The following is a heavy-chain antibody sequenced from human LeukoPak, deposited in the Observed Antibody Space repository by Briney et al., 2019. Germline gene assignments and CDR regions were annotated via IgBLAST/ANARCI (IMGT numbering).Heavy chain of an antibody. CDR2: INPSGGST. CDR1: GYTFTSYY. D-gene: IGHD6-19*01. V-gene: IGHV1-46*01. CDR3: ARDAVAGTRLYY. Sequence: ASVKVSCKASGYTFTSYYMHWVRQAPGQGLEWMGIINPSGGSTSYAQKFQGRVTMTRDTSASTVYMELSSLRSEDTAVYYCARDAVAGTRLYYWGQGTLVTVSS. J-gene: IGHJ4*02.